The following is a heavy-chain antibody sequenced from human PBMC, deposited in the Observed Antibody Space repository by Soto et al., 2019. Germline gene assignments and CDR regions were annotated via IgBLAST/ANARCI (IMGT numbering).Heavy chain of an antibody. V-gene: IGHV1-8*01. CDR1: GYTFTSYD. CDR2: MNPNSGNT. D-gene: IGHD6-13*01. CDR3: PTGDIAAAGS. Sequence: QVQLVQSGAEVKKPGASVKVSCKASGYTFTSYDINWVRQATGQGLEWMGWMNPNSGNTGFAQKFQGRVTISRSTSTSTCYMELHRLRPDYTAVYSCPTGDIAAAGSWDQGILVTVSS. J-gene: IGHJ4*02.